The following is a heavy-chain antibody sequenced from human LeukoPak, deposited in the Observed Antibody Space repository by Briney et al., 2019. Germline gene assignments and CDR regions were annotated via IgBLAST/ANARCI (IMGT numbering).Heavy chain of an antibody. CDR1: GFTFSSYS. V-gene: IGHV3-66*01. J-gene: IGHJ4*02. Sequence: GGSLRLSCAASGFTFSSYSMNWVRQAPGKGLEGVSVIYSGGSTYYADSVKGRFTISRDNSKNTLYLQMNSLRAEDTAVYYCARELGYFDYWGQGTLVTVSS. CDR2: IYSGGST. CDR3: ARELGYFDY.